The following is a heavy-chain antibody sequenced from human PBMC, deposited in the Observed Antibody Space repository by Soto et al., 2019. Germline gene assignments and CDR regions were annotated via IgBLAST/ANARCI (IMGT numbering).Heavy chain of an antibody. D-gene: IGHD1-7*01. V-gene: IGHV3-30-3*01. CDR2: ISYDGSNK. CDR3: SRDGWNYVARDAFDI. CDR1: GFTFSSYA. Sequence: PGGSLRLSCAASGFTFSSYAMHWVRQAPGKGLEWVAVISYDGSNKYYADSVKGRFTISRDNSKNTLYLQMNSLRAEDTAVYYCSRDGWNYVARDAFDIWGHGTMVTVSS. J-gene: IGHJ3*02.